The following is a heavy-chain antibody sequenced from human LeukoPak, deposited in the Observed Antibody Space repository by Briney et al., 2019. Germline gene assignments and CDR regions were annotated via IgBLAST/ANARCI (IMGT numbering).Heavy chain of an antibody. J-gene: IGHJ4*02. V-gene: IGHV3-23*01. CDR1: GVTLSTYA. CDR3: AKSAVGATMFDY. Sequence: GGSLRLSCAASGVTLSTYAMSWARQAPGKGLEWVSGISSSGSGDNTYYADSVKGRFTISRDSSKNTLFLHMNTLRAEDTAIYYCAKSAVGATMFDYWGQGTLVTVSS. CDR2: ISSSGSGDNT. D-gene: IGHD1-26*01.